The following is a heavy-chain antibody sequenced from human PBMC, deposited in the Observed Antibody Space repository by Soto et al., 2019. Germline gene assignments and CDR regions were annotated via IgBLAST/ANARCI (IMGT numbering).Heavy chain of an antibody. D-gene: IGHD2-15*01. V-gene: IGHV3-66*01. Sequence: EVQLVESGGGLVQPGGSLRLSCAASGFTVSSNYMSWVRQAPGKGLEWVSVIYSGGSTYFADSVKDRFSISRDNSKNTLHLQMNSMRAEDTAVYYCAREGRPWGQGTLVTVSS. CDR3: AREGRP. J-gene: IGHJ5*02. CDR2: IYSGGST. CDR1: GFTVSSNY.